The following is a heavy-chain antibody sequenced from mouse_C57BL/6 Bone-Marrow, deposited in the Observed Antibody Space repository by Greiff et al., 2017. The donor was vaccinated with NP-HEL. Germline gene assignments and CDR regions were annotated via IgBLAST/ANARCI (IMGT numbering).Heavy chain of an antibody. Sequence: QVQLKESGAELARPGASVKLSCKASGYTFTSYGISWVKQRTGQGLEWIGEIYPRSGNTYYNEKFKGKATLTADKSSSTAYMELRSLTSEDSAVYFCARGGWLLQASMDYWGQGTSVTVSS. V-gene: IGHV1-81*01. J-gene: IGHJ4*01. CDR3: ARGGWLLQASMDY. CDR2: IYPRSGNT. CDR1: GYTFTSYG. D-gene: IGHD2-3*01.